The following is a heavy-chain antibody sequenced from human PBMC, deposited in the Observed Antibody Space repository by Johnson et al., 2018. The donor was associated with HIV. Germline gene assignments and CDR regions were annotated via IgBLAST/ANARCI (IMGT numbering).Heavy chain of an antibody. V-gene: IGHV3-7*01. CDR2: IKQDGSEK. J-gene: IGHJ3*02. D-gene: IGHD6-19*01. CDR3: ARDRVAVAGNAFDI. CDR1: GFTFSSYW. Sequence: MLLVESGGGLVQPGGSLRLSCAASGFTFSSYWMSWVRQAPGKGLEWVANIKQDGSEKYYVDSVKGRFTISRDNAKNTLYLQMSSLRAEDTAVYYCARDRVAVAGNAFDIWGQGTMVTVSS.